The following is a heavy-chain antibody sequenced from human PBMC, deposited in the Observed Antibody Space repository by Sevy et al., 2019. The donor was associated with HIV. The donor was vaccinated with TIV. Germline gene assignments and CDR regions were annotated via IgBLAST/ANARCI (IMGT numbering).Heavy chain of an antibody. J-gene: IGHJ6*03. V-gene: IGHV3-23*01. CDR3: AKGRGGHYDPDEIGYYFYYYNMDV. D-gene: IGHD3-22*01. CDR1: GFSFDSYG. CDR2: ISGSGTRT. Sequence: GGSLRLSCAVSGFSFDSYGMSWVRQAPGKGLEWVSGISGSGTRTYYADSVKGRFSISRDNSKNRLYLQMNSLRSEDTAIYYCAKGRGGHYDPDEIGYYFYYYNMDVWGKGTTVTVSS.